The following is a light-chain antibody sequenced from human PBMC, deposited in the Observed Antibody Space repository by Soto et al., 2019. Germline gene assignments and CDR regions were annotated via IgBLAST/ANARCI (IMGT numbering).Light chain of an antibody. CDR1: QSISSW. Sequence: DIQMTQSPSTLSASVGDRVTITCRASQSISSWLAWYQQKPGKAPNLLIYKASSLESGVPSRFSGSGSGTEFTLTISSLQPDDCATYYCQQYNSYWTFGQGTKVEIK. CDR2: KAS. CDR3: QQYNSYWT. V-gene: IGKV1-5*03. J-gene: IGKJ1*01.